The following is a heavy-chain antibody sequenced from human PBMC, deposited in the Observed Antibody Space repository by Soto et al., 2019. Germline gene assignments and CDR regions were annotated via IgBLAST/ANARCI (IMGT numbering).Heavy chain of an antibody. CDR3: AGEGVSGSLDWYFNL. CDR2: IFPSGRT. CDR1: GGSISSGGYS. J-gene: IGHJ2*01. D-gene: IGHD1-26*01. Sequence: QLQLQESGSGLVKPSPTLSLTCAVSGGSISSGGYSWSWIRQPPGKGLEWIGYIFPSGRTCYNPSFRSRVTMSIDTSKNQFSLGLTAATAADTAVYSCAGEGVSGSLDWYFNLGGRGTLITVSS. V-gene: IGHV4-30-2*01.